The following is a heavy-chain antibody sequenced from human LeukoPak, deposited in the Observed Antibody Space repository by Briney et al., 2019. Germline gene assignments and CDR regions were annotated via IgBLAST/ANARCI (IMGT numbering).Heavy chain of an antibody. CDR1: GGSFSGYY. Sequence: SETLSLTCAVYGGSFSGYYWSWIRRPPGKGLEWIGEINHSGSTNYNPSLKSRVTISVDTSKNQFSLKLSSVTAADTAVYYCATRGWELLLDWYFDLWGRGTLVTVSS. J-gene: IGHJ2*01. V-gene: IGHV4-34*01. D-gene: IGHD1-26*01. CDR2: INHSGST. CDR3: ATRGWELLLDWYFDL.